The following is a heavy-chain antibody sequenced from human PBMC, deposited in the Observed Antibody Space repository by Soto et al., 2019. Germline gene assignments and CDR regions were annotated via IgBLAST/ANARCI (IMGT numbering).Heavy chain of an antibody. CDR2: ILPIFGTA. Sequence: QVQLVQSGAEVKKPGSSVKVSCKASGGTFSSYAISWVRQAPGQELEWTGGILPIFGTANYAQKFQGRVMITADKATSTASREVSSLRTEDTAVYYCAGYGGGVADYYYSYGMDVWGQGTTVTVSS. CDR3: AGYGGGVADYYYSYGMDV. CDR1: GGTFSSYA. J-gene: IGHJ6*02. V-gene: IGHV1-69*06. D-gene: IGHD3-16*01.